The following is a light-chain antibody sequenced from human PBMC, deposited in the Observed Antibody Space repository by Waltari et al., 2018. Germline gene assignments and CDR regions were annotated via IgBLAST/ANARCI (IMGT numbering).Light chain of an antibody. CDR1: SSNIGRNA. CDR2: NNN. V-gene: IGLV1-44*01. Sequence: QSVVTQSPSASGTPGQRVTLSCSGSSSNIGRNAVSWYQQLPGTAPKLVIYNNNQRSSGVPDRSSGSKSGTSASLASSGLQSEDEADYYCAVWDDTLNGPVFGGGTQLTVL. CDR3: AVWDDTLNGPV. J-gene: IGLJ3*02.